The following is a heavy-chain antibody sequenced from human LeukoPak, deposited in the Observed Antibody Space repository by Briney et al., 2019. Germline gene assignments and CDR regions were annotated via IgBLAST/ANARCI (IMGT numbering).Heavy chain of an antibody. CDR1: GFTFSSYW. CDR2: IRSDGSDT. CDR3: ARVWFHAIDY. D-gene: IGHD2/OR15-2a*01. V-gene: IGHV3-74*01. Sequence: GGSLRLSCAASGFTFSSYWMHWVRQAPGEGLVWVSRIRSDGSDTRYAESVKGRFTISRDNAKNTLYLQMNSLRAEDTAVYYCARVWFHAIDYWGQGTLVTVSS. J-gene: IGHJ4*02.